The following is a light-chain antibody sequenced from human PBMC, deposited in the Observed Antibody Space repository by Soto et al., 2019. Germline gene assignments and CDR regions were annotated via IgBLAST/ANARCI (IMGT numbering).Light chain of an antibody. V-gene: IGLV2-14*03. J-gene: IGLJ3*02. CDR2: RVI. CDR1: SSDIGCYDY. Sequence: QSALTQPASVSGSPGQSITISCTGTSSDIGCYDYVSWYQQFPGKAPKLMIYRVINRPSGVSDRFSGSKSGNSASLSISGLQPEDEASYFCGSYTSATTWVFGGGTKLTVL. CDR3: GSYTSATTWV.